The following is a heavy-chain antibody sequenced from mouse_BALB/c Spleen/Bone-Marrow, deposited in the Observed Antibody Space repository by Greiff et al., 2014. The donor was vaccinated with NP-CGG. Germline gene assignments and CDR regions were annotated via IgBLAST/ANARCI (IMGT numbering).Heavy chain of an antibody. J-gene: IGHJ3*01. V-gene: IGHV5-4*02. D-gene: IGHD1-1*01. CDR2: ISDGGSYT. Sequence: DVKLVESGGGLVKPGGSLKLSCAASGFTFRDYYMYWVRQTPEKRLEWVATISDGGSYTYYPDSVKGRFTISRDNARNNLYLQMSSLKSEDTAMYYCANYYGSTWFAYWGQGTLVTVSA. CDR1: GFTFRDYY. CDR3: ANYYGSTWFAY.